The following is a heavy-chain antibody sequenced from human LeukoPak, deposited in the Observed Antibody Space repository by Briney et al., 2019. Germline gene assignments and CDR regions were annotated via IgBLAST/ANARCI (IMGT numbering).Heavy chain of an antibody. CDR1: GFPFSSFA. V-gene: IGHV3-23*01. Sequence: GGSLRLSCAASGFPFSSFAMSWVRQTPGKGLEWVSSIDGNGGSTYYADSVKGRFTISRDNSKNTVSLQMNSLSAEDTALYFCAKAPRGYGDGLWYFDYWGQGTLVIVSS. J-gene: IGHJ4*02. CDR2: IDGNGGST. CDR3: AKAPRGYGDGLWYFDY. D-gene: IGHD4-17*01.